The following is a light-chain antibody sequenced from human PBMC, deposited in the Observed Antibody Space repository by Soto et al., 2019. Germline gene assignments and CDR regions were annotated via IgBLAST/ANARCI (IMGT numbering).Light chain of an antibody. Sequence: QSALTQPPSASGSPGQSVTISCTGTKNDIGVYDFVSWYQHHPGKAPRLIIYEVVQRPSGVPDRFSGSKSGNTASLPVSGLQVADEADYFCTSYAGSNTDGFGSGTKVTVL. CDR3: TSYAGSNTDG. J-gene: IGLJ1*01. V-gene: IGLV2-8*01. CDR1: KNDIGVYDF. CDR2: EVV.